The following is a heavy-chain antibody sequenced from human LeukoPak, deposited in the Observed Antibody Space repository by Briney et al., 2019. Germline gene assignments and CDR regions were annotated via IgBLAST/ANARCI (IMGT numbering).Heavy chain of an antibody. V-gene: IGHV3-66*01. CDR2: IYSGGGT. J-gene: IGHJ4*02. CDR3: ARGFLGGSTSCL. CDR1: GFIVSTNY. D-gene: IGHD2-2*01. Sequence: GGSLRLSCAASGFIVSTNYMTWVRQAPGKGLEWVSVIYSGGGTYYADSVKGRFTISRDKSKNTLYLQMNSLRAEDTAVYYCARGFLGGSTSCLWGQGTLVTVSS.